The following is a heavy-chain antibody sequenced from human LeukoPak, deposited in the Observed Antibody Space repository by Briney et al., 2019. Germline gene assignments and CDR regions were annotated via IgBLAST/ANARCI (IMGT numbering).Heavy chain of an antibody. Sequence: GGSLRLSCAASGFTFSSYGMHWVRQAPGKGLEWVAVIWYDGSNKYYADSVKGRFTISRDDSKNTLYLQMNSLRAEDTAVYYCARDLGDYDILTGYSDPLYYYYGMDVWGQGTTVTVSS. CDR3: ARDLGDYDILTGYSDPLYYYYGMDV. CDR2: IWYDGSNK. V-gene: IGHV3-33*01. J-gene: IGHJ6*02. D-gene: IGHD3-9*01. CDR1: GFTFSSYG.